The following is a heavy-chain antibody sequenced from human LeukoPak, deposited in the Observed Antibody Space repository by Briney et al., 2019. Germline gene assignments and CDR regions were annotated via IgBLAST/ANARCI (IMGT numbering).Heavy chain of an antibody. V-gene: IGHV4-34*01. D-gene: IGHD1-1*01. Sequence: NPSETLSLTCAVYGGSFSGYYWGWIRQPPGKGLEWIGEINHSGSTNYNPSLKSRVTISVDTSKNQLSLKMSSVTAADTAVYYCTITTGTTLGLMDYWGQGTLVTVSS. CDR3: TITTGTTLGLMDY. CDR1: GGSFSGYY. J-gene: IGHJ4*02. CDR2: INHSGST.